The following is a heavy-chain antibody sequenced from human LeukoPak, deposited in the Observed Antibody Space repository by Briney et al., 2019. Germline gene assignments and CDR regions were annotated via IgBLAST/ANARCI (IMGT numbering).Heavy chain of an antibody. Sequence: GGSLRLSCAASGFTFSSYSMNWVRQAPGKGPEWVSYISTSSSTIYYADSVEGRFTISRDNAKNSLYLQMNSLRAEDTAVYYCASQLVKNYYFHYWGQGTLVTVSS. CDR1: GFTFSSYS. D-gene: IGHD1-1*01. J-gene: IGHJ4*02. CDR2: ISTSSSTI. CDR3: ASQLVKNYYFHY. V-gene: IGHV3-48*01.